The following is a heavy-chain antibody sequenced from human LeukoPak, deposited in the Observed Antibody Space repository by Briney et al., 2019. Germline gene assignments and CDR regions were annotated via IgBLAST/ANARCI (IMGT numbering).Heavy chain of an antibody. CDR1: SGSLSGYY. CDR2: INHSGST. Sequence: SETLSLTCAVYSGSLSGYYWSWIRQPPGKGLEWIGEINHSGSTNYNPSLKSRVTISVDTSKNQFSLKLSSVTAADTAVYYCASLPGEKTGYYGWGQGTLVTVSS. CDR3: ASLPGEKTGYYG. V-gene: IGHV4-34*01. J-gene: IGHJ4*02. D-gene: IGHD3-9*01.